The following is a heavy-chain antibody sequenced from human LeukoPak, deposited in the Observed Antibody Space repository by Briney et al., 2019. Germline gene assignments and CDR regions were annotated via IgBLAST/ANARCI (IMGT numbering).Heavy chain of an antibody. Sequence: GGSLRLSCAASGFTVSSNYMSWVRQAPWKGLEWVAVIYSGGSTYYADSVKGRFTISRDNSKNTLYLQMNSLRAEDTAVYYCARDLRGGLDYWGQGTLVTVSS. CDR3: ARDLRGGLDY. D-gene: IGHD3-16*01. J-gene: IGHJ4*02. CDR1: GFTVSSNY. CDR2: IYSGGST. V-gene: IGHV3-53*01.